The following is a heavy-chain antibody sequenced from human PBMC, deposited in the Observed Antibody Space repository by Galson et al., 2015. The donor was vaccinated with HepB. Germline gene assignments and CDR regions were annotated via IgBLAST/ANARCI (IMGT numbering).Heavy chain of an antibody. Sequence: SVKLSCTASGYTFISYYINWVRQAPGQGLEWMGWINANSGNTAYAQSFQGRVTMTRNTSISTAYLELSSLRAEDTAVYYCARGSYDRTGYTFDYWGQGTLVTVSS. CDR2: INANSGNT. V-gene: IGHV1-8*02. J-gene: IGHJ4*02. D-gene: IGHD3-22*01. CDR1: GYTFISYY. CDR3: ARGSYDRTGYTFDY.